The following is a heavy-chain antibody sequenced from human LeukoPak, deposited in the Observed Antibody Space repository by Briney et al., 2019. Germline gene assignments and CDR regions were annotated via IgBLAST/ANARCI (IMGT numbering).Heavy chain of an antibody. CDR2: ISYIGSS. J-gene: IGHJ3*02. V-gene: IGHV4-59*01. CDR1: GVSMSIYY. D-gene: IGHD6-19*01. Sequence: SETLSLTCTVSGVSMSIYYWSWIRQRPGKRLEWIAFISYIGSSNYNPSLTSRATISVDSSKNQFSLKLNSVTAADTAVYYCVGWQVAGAFEIWGQGTMVTVSS. CDR3: VGWQVAGAFEI.